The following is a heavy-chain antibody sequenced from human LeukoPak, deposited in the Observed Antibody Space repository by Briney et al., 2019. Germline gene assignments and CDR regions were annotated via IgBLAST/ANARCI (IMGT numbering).Heavy chain of an antibody. CDR1: GSTFSSYA. CDR3: AKGTGKYYYYGMDV. V-gene: IGHV3-23*01. J-gene: IGHJ6*02. D-gene: IGHD3/OR15-3a*01. Sequence: GGSLRLSCAASGSTFSSYAMSWVRQAPGKGLEWVSAISGSGGSTYYADSVKGRFTISRDNSKNTLYLQMNSLRAEDTAVYYCAKGTGKYYYYGMDVWGQGTTVTVSS. CDR2: ISGSGGST.